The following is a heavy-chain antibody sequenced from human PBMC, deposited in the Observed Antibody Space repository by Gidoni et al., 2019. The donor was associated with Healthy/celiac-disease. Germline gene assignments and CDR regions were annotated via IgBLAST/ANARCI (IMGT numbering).Heavy chain of an antibody. J-gene: IGHJ4*02. Sequence: QLQQWSAGLLKPSETLSLTCAVYGGSFSGYYWSWIRQPPGKGLEWIGEINHSGSTNYNPSLKSRVTISVDTSKNQFSLKLSSVTAADTAVYYCARGGNRGYCSGGSCHLEFDYWGQGTLVTVSS. CDR2: INHSGST. V-gene: IGHV4-34*01. CDR1: GGSFSGYY. D-gene: IGHD2-15*01. CDR3: ARGGNRGYCSGGSCHLEFDY.